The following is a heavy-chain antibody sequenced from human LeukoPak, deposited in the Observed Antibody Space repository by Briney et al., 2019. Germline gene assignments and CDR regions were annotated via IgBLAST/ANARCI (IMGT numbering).Heavy chain of an antibody. Sequence: SETLSLTCTVSGGSISSSSYYWGWIRQPPGKGLEWIRSIYYSGSTYYNPSLKSRVTISVDTSKNQFSLKLSSVTAADTAVYYCARHKSGYDLIPYYFDYWGQGTLVTVSS. CDR2: IYYSGST. V-gene: IGHV4-39*01. CDR1: GGSISSSSYY. CDR3: ARHKSGYDLIPYYFDY. J-gene: IGHJ4*02. D-gene: IGHD5-12*01.